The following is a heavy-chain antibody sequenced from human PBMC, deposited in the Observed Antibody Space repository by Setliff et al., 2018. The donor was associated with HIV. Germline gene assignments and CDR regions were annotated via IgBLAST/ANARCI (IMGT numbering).Heavy chain of an antibody. V-gene: IGHV4-4*02. CDR1: GGSISSNW. Sequence: KTSETLSLTCAVSGGSISSNWWSWVRQSPGKGLEWIGEIYHSGSTHYNPSLQSRVTISVDKSKSQFSLKLNSVTAADTAVCYCGGNGYYSIDYWGQGTLVTVSS. CDR2: IYHSGST. CDR3: GGNGYYSIDY. J-gene: IGHJ4*02. D-gene: IGHD3-22*01.